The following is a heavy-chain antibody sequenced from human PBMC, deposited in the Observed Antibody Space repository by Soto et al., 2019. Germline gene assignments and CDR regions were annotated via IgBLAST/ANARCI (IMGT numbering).Heavy chain of an antibody. V-gene: IGHV4-59*01. J-gene: IGHJ2*01. CDR1: GASISRYY. Sequence: QVQLQESGPGLVKPSETLSLTCTVSGASISRYYWSWIRQPPGKGLEWIGYFYYSGSTNYNPSLKSRVPISVDTAAIQFSLKPSSVTVAVVALYYCAGGRGGYFDLWGRGTLVTVSS. CDR3: AGGRGGYFDL. CDR2: FYYSGST.